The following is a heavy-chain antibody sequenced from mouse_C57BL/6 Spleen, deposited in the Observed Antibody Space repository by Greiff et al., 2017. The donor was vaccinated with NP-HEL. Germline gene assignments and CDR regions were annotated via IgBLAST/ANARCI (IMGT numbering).Heavy chain of an antibody. CDR2: INPYNGGT. J-gene: IGHJ1*03. Sequence: EVQLQQSGPVLVKPGASVKMSCKASGYTFTDYYMNWVKQSHGKSLEWIGVINPYNGGTSYNQKFKGKATLTVDKSSSTAYMELNSLTSEDSAVYYCARRGYDYARYFDVWGTGTTVTVSS. V-gene: IGHV1-19*01. CDR3: ARRGYDYARYFDV. D-gene: IGHD2-4*01. CDR1: GYTFTDYY.